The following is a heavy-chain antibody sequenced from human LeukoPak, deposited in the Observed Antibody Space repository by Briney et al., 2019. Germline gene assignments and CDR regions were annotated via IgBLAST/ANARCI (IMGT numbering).Heavy chain of an antibody. D-gene: IGHD5-24*01. J-gene: IGHJ4*02. CDR2: IYYSGST. Sequence: PSETLSLTCTVSGGSISSYYWSWIRQPPGKGLEWIGYIYYSGSTNYNPSLKSRVTISVDTSKNQFSLKPSSVTAADTAVYYCARGADEAHYWGQGTLVTVSS. CDR1: GGSISSYY. CDR3: ARGADEAHY. V-gene: IGHV4-59*01.